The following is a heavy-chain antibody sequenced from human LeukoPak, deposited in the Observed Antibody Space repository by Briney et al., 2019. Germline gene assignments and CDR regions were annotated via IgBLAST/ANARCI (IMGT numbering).Heavy chain of an antibody. J-gene: IGHJ4*02. D-gene: IGHD6-13*01. CDR3: ARSLIAAAYFDY. CDR1: GFTFSSYG. Sequence: GGSLRLSCAASGFTFSSYGMHWVRQAPGKGLEWVAVIWYDGTNKYYADSVKGRFTIPRDNSKNTLYLQMNSLRAEDTAVYYCARSLIAAAYFDYWGQGTLVTVSS. V-gene: IGHV3-33*01. CDR2: IWYDGTNK.